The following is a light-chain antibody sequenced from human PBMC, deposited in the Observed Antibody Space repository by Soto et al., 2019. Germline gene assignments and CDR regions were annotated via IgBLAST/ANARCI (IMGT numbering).Light chain of an antibody. J-gene: IGLJ3*02. CDR2: DVS. CDR3: CSYAGSPWV. Sequence: QSALTQPRSVSGSPGQSVTISCTGNSSDVGGYNYVSWYQQHPGKAPKLIIYDVSNRPSGVPDRFSGSKSGNTASLTISGLQAEDEADYYCCSYAGSPWVFGGGTKLTVL. CDR1: SSDVGGYNY. V-gene: IGLV2-11*01.